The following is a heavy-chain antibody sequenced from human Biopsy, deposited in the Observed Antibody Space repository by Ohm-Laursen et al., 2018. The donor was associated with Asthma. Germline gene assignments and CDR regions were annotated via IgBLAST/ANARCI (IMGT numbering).Heavy chain of an antibody. V-gene: IGHV3-53*01. D-gene: IGHD6-19*01. CDR1: GFTVSSNG. J-gene: IGHJ4*02. CDR2: IYSGGTS. Sequence: SLRLSCAASGFTVSSNGTSWVRQPPGKGLEWVSVIYSGGTSDTADSVRGRFTISRDFYKNTLYLQMDSLRAEDTAVYYCARGDSSGWSHYYFDYWGQGTLVTVSS. CDR3: ARGDSSGWSHYYFDY.